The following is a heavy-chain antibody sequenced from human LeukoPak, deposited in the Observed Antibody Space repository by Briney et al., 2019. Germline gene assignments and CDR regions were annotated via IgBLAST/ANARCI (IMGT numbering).Heavy chain of an antibody. J-gene: IGHJ3*02. D-gene: IGHD3-22*01. CDR2: INCKSDAT. Sequence: ASVKVSCKASEYTFTDYYIHWMRQAPGQGLEWMGWINCKSDATSYAQKFRGRVTMTKDRPIRTAYMELSRLKSDDTAVYYCARQSLDYYETLDAFDIWGQGTVVTVSS. V-gene: IGHV1-2*02. CDR1: EYTFTDYY. CDR3: ARQSLDYYETLDAFDI.